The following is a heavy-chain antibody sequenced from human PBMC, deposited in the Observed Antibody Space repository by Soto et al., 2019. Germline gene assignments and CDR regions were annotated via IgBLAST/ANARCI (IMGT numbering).Heavy chain of an antibody. CDR3: GKVLVGATGHTDSDS. CDR1: GGSIYRSGYY. Sequence: SETLSLTCTVPGGSIYRSGYYWGWIRQPPGRGLEWIGNIDYNGVTYSNPSLKSRVTISRDTSKSQFSLKLTSVTAADTALYYCGKVLVGATGHTDSDSWGPGTLVTVSS. J-gene: IGHJ4*02. V-gene: IGHV4-39*01. D-gene: IGHD2-15*01. CDR2: IDYNGVT.